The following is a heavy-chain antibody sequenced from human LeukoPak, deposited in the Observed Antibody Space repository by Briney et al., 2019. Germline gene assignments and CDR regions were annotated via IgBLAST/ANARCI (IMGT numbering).Heavy chain of an antibody. CDR2: TYYRSKWYN. J-gene: IGHJ6*03. CDR1: GDSVSSNSAA. V-gene: IGHV6-1*01. D-gene: IGHD4-23*01. Sequence: SQTLSLTCAISGDSVSSNSAAWNWIRQSPSRGLEWLGRTYYRSKWYNDYAVSVKSRITINPDTSKNQFSLQLNSVTPEDTAVYYCAREVGGNFLKLYYYYYTDVWGKGTTVTVSS. CDR3: AREVGGNFLKLYYYYYTDV.